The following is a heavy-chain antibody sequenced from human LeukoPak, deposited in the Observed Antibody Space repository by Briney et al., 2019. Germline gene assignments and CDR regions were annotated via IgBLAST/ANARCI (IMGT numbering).Heavy chain of an antibody. J-gene: IGHJ5*02. CDR2: IYYSGST. D-gene: IGHD2-2*01. CDR3: ARRVVQGTRGGHNWFDP. CDR1: GGSISSGGYY. Sequence: SETLSLTCTVSGGSISSGGYYWSWIRQHPGRGLEWIGYIYYSGSTYYNPSLKSRVTISVDTSKNQFSLKLSSVTAADTAVYYCARRVVQGTRGGHNWFDPWGQGTLVTVSS. V-gene: IGHV4-31*03.